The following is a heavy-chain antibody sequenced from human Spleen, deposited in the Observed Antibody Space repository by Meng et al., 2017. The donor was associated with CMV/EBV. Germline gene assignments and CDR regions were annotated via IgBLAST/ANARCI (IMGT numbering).Heavy chain of an antibody. J-gene: IGHJ6*02. CDR3: ARDKWYHLSSGYYYAMDV. CDR1: GYTFTGYY. V-gene: IGHV1-2*02. CDR2: INPDSGGT. D-gene: IGHD2-2*01. Sequence: ASVKVSCKASGYTFTGYYMYWVRQAPGQGLEWMGWINPDSGGTNYAQKFQGRVTMTRDTSISTAYMELRSLRFDDTAVYYCARDKWYHLSSGYYYAMDVWGQGTTVTVSS.